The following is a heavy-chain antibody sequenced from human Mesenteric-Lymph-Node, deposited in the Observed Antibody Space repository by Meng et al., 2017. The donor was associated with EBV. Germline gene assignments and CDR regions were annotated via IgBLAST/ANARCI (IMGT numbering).Heavy chain of an antibody. J-gene: IGHJ5*02. CDR1: SGSVSSGSYN. CDR2: ISYSGST. CDR3: ARDNGDYVSDP. Sequence: VQLRASGTGLVKSLQPLSLTFTDSSGSVSSGSYNWNCIRQPPGQGLEWIGDISYSGSTKYNPSLKSRGTISVDTSKTQFSLKLSSVTAADTAVYYCARDNGDYVSDPWGQGTLVTVSS. D-gene: IGHD4-17*01. V-gene: IGHV4-61*01.